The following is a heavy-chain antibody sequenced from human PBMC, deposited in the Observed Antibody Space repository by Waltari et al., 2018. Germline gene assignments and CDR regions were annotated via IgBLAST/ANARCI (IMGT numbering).Heavy chain of an antibody. V-gene: IGHV4-39*07. CDR1: GGSISSSSYY. CDR3: ARNERELLRGGAFDI. J-gene: IGHJ3*02. Sequence: QLQLQESGPGLVKPSETLSLTCTVSGGSISSSSYYWGWIRQPPGKGLEWIGSIYYSGSTYYNPSLKSRVTISVDTSKNQFSLKLSSVTAADTAVYYCARNERELLRGGAFDIWGQGTMVTVSS. D-gene: IGHD1-26*01. CDR2: IYYSGST.